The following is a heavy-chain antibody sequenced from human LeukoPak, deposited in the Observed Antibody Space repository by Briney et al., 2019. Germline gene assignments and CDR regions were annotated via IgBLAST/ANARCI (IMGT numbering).Heavy chain of an antibody. CDR1: GFTFSSYA. CDR3: AGDGHRGWYYY. Sequence: GGTLRLSCAASGFTFSSYAMSWVRQAPGKGLEWVSAISGSGGSTYYADSVKGRFTISRDNSKNPLYLQMNSLRAEDTALYYCAGDGHRGWYYYWGQGTLVTVSS. D-gene: IGHD6-19*01. J-gene: IGHJ4*02. CDR2: ISGSGGST. V-gene: IGHV3-23*01.